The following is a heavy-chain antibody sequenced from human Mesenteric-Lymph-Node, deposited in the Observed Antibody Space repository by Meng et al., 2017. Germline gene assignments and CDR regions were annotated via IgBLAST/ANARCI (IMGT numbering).Heavy chain of an antibody. J-gene: IGHJ4*02. V-gene: IGHV4-39*07. CDR2: IYYSGNT. D-gene: IGHD3-22*01. Sequence: QLQLQESGPGLVKPSETLSLTCTASGVSINSRSHYWGWVRQSPGKGLEWIGCIYYSGNTYYNPSLKSRVTMSVDTSKNQFSLKLSSVTAADTAVYYCAAMIGQRWGQGTLVTVSS. CDR3: AAMIGQR. CDR1: GVSINSRSHY.